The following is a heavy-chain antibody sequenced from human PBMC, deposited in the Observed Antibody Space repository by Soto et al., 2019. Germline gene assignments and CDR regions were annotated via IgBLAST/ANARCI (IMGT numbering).Heavy chain of an antibody. CDR3: ASLIAAAGPPHSPRYYYGMDV. CDR2: IIPIFGTA. CDR1: GGTFSSYA. J-gene: IGHJ6*02. Sequence: QDQLVQSGAEVKKPGSSVKVSCKASGGTFSSYAISWVRQAPGQGLEWMGGIIPIFGTADYAQKFQGRVTITADESTSTAYMELSSLRSEDTAVYYCASLIAAAGPPHSPRYYYGMDVWGQGTTVTVSS. V-gene: IGHV1-69*12. D-gene: IGHD6-13*01.